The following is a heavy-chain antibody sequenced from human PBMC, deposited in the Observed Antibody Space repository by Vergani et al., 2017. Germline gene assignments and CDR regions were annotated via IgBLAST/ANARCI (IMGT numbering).Heavy chain of an antibody. CDR2: ISYDGSNK. J-gene: IGHJ4*02. V-gene: IGHV3-30*18. CDR3: AKGTVYGDYFDY. CDR1: GFTFSSYG. D-gene: IGHD4-17*01. Sequence: QVQLVESGGGVVQPGRSLRLSCAASGFTFSSYGMHWVRQAPGKGLEWVAVISYDGSNKYYADSVKGRFTISRDNSKNTLYLQMNSLRAEDRAVYYCAKGTVYGDYFDYWGQGTLVTVSS.